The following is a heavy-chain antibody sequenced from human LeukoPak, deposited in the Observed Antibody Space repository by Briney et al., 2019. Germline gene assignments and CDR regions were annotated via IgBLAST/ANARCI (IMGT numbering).Heavy chain of an antibody. J-gene: IGHJ4*02. CDR3: ASCVDPQGFDY. V-gene: IGHV4-34*01. Sequence: SETLSLTCAVNGGSFSDYYWSWIRQPPGKGLEWIGEINHSGSFNYNPSLKSRVTISVDTSKNQFSLKLNSVTAADTAVYYCASCVDPQGFDYWGQGTLVTVSS. CDR2: INHSGSF. CDR1: GGSFSDYY.